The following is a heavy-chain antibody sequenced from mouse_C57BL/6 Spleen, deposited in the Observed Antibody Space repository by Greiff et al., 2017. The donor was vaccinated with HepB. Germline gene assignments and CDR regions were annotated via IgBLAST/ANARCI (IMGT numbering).Heavy chain of an antibody. V-gene: IGHV1-42*01. CDR2: INPSTGGT. CDR1: GYSFTGYY. CDR3: ARALKVYAMDY. D-gene: IGHD3-1*01. J-gene: IGHJ4*01. Sequence: VQLQQSGPELVKPGASVKISCKASGYSFTGYYMNWVKQSPEKSLEWIGEINPSTGGTTYNQKFKAKATLTVDKSSSTAYMQLKSLTSEDSAVYYCARALKVYAMDYWGQGTSVTVSS.